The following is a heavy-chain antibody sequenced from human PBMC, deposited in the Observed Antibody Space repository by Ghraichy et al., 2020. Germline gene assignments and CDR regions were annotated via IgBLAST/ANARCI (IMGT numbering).Heavy chain of an antibody. CDR1: GFTVSSNY. J-gene: IGHJ4*02. V-gene: IGHV3-66*04. D-gene: IGHD3-9*01. CDR3: AGLNWFY. Sequence: LSLTCAASGFTVSSNYMSWVRQAPGKGLEWVSVIYSGGSTYYADSVKGRFTISRDNSKNTLYLQMNSLRAEDTAVYYCAGLNWFYWGQGTLVTVSS. CDR2: IYSGGST.